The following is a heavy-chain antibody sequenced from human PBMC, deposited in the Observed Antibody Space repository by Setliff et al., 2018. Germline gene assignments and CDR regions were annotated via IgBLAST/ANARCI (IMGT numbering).Heavy chain of an antibody. D-gene: IGHD1-1*01. CDR2: VSGSRTT. V-gene: IGHV3-23*01. Sequence: QPGGSLRLSCATSGFIFSNFAMSWVRQAPGKGLQWVATVSGSRTTYYADSVKGRFSISRDNSKNTVDLEMRSLTADDTALYYCTRPALDLEFDLWGQGTRVTVSS. CDR1: GFIFSNFA. J-gene: IGHJ4*02. CDR3: TRPALDLEFDL.